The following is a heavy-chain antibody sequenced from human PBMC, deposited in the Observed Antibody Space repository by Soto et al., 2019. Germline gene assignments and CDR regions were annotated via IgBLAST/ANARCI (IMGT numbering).Heavy chain of an antibody. J-gene: IGHJ5*02. CDR1: GDSISSYF. V-gene: IGHV4-4*07. Sequence: SETLSLTFTVSGDSISSYFWSWIRQPAGKGLEWIGRVHTSGSTTYNPSLKSRVTMSVDTSKSQFSLKLTSVTAADTAVYSSARANAVHSTGWLVTWDPETLVTVFS. CDR3: ARANAVHSTGWLVT. D-gene: IGHD4-17*01. CDR2: VHTSGST.